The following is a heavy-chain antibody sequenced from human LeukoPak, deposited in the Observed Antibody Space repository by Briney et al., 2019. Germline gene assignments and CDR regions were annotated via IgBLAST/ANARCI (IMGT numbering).Heavy chain of an antibody. CDR2: IAAYNSDR. Sequence: AAVKVSCKASGYTFTSYGFSWVRQAPGQGLEWMGWIAAYNSDRNYAKMLQGRVTMTTDTSTSTAYMELRSLRFDDTAVYYCARKPRTTVEDYWGQGTLVTVSS. CDR1: GYTFTSYG. CDR3: ARKPRTTVEDY. J-gene: IGHJ4*02. D-gene: IGHD4-23*01. V-gene: IGHV1-18*01.